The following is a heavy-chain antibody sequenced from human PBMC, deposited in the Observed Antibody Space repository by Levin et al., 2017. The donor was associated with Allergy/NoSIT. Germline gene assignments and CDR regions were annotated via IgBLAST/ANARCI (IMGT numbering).Heavy chain of an antibody. D-gene: IGHD2-21*02. J-gene: IGHJ4*02. V-gene: IGHV4-39*07. Sequence: SQTLSLTCTVSGGSISSSSYYWGWIRQPPGKGLEWIGSIYYSGSTYYNPSLKSRVTISVDTSKNQFSLKLSSVTAADTAVYYCARVPKRFCGGDCYSLDYWGQGTLVTVSS. CDR3: ARVPKRFCGGDCYSLDY. CDR1: GGSISSSSYY. CDR2: IYYSGST.